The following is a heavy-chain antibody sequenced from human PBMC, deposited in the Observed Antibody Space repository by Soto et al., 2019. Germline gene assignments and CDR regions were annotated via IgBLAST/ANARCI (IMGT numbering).Heavy chain of an antibody. J-gene: IGHJ5*02. CDR1: GGSISSYY. V-gene: IGHV4-59*01. CDR3: ARGEPYYDFWSGRNWFDP. Sequence: TSETLSLTCTVSGGSISSYYWSWIRQPPGKGLEWIGYIYYSGSTNYNPSLKSRVTISVDTSKNQFSLKLSSVTAADTAVYYCARGEPYYDFWSGRNWFDPWGQGTLVTVSS. D-gene: IGHD3-3*01. CDR2: IYYSGST.